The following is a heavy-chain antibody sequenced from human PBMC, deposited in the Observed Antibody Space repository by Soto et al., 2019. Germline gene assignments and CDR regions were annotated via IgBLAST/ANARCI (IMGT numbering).Heavy chain of an antibody. CDR2: ISAYNGDT. Sequence: ASVKVSCKASGYTFTNYGITWVRQAPGQGLEWMGWISAYNGDTHYSQRFQGRVTITRDTSASTAYMELSSLRSEDTAVYYCAFGNDFWSGYWDPWAPFDPWGQGTLVTVSS. D-gene: IGHD3-3*01. V-gene: IGHV1-18*01. CDR1: GYTFTNYG. CDR3: AFGNDFWSGYWDPWAPFDP. J-gene: IGHJ5*02.